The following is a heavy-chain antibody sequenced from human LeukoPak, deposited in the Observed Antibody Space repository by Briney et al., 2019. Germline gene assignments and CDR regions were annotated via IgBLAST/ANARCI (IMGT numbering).Heavy chain of an antibody. CDR3: ARDSLYNFWSGYYHTTYYFDY. J-gene: IGHJ4*02. V-gene: IGHV4-61*09. D-gene: IGHD3-3*01. CDR2: IYTSGST. CDR1: GGSISSGNYS. Sequence: PSETLSLNCTVSGGSISSGNYSWSWIRQPAGKGLEWIGHIYTSGSTNYNPSLKSRVTISVGTSKNQFSLNLRSMTAADTAVYYCARDSLYNFWSGYYHTTYYFDYWGQGILVTVSS.